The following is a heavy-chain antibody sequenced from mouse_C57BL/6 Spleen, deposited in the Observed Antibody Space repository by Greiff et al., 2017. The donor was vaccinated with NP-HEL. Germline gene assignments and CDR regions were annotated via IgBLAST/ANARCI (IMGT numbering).Heavy chain of an antibody. D-gene: IGHD1-1*01. J-gene: IGHJ2*01. CDR2: ISSGGDYS. V-gene: IGHV5-9-1*02. CDR3: TRGSYCSSLSPFDS. Sequence: EVMLVESGEGLVKPGGSLKLSCAASGFTFRSYAMSWVRQTPEKRLEWVAYISSGGDYSYYADTVKGRFTISRDNARNTLYLQLSSLTSEDTAMYYCTRGSYCSSLSPFDSWGKGTTLTVSS. CDR1: GFTFRSYA.